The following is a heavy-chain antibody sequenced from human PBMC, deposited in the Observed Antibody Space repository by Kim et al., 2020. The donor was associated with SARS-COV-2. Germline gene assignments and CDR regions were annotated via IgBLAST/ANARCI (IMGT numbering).Heavy chain of an antibody. V-gene: IGHV4-39*01. CDR3: ARQYSSSWYYFDY. CDR1: GGSISSSSYY. CDR2: IYYSGST. Sequence: SETLSLTCTVSGGSISSSSYYWGWIRQPPGKGLEWIGSIYYSGSTYYNPSLKSRVTISVDTSKNQFSLKLSSVTAADTAVYYCARQYSSSWYYFDYWGQGTLVTVSS. J-gene: IGHJ4*02. D-gene: IGHD6-13*01.